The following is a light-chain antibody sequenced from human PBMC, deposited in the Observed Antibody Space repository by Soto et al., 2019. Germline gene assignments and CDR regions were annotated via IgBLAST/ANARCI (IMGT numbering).Light chain of an antibody. V-gene: IGLV2-14*03. CDR1: SSDVGAYNY. J-gene: IGLJ1*01. CDR3: SSFTSNTTLDV. Sequence: QSVLTQPASVSGSPGQSITISCTGTSSDVGAYNYVSWYQQHPGTAPKLMLYDVSNRPSGVSNRFSGSKSGNTASLTISGLQAEDEADYYCSSFTSNTTLDVFGTGTKVTV. CDR2: DVS.